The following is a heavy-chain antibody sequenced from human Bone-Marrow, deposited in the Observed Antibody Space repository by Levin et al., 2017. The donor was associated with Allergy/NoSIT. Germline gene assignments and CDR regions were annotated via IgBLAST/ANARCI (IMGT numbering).Heavy chain of an antibody. D-gene: IGHD3-16*01. CDR1: GGTFSSHA. J-gene: IGHJ6*02. CDR2: VLPMYGTI. Sequence: KISCKTSGGTFSSHAVNWVRQAPGQGLEWMGGVLPMYGTINYAQNFQGRLTITADESTATAYMELSGLRSQDTALYYCAGDPVGVGGYSYTYYNGLDVWGQGTTVTVSS. CDR3: AGDPVGVGGYSYTYYNGLDV. V-gene: IGHV1-69*01.